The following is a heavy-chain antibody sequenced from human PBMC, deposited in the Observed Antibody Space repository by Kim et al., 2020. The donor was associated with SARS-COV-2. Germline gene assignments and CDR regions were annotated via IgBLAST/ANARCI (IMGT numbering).Heavy chain of an antibody. V-gene: IGHV4-34*01. D-gene: IGHD1-26*01. J-gene: IGHJ6*02. CDR3: ARRGAGGYYYYYGMDV. Sequence: LKSRVTISVGTSKNQFSRRLSSVTAADTAVYYCARRGAGGYYYYYGMDVWGQGTTVTVSS.